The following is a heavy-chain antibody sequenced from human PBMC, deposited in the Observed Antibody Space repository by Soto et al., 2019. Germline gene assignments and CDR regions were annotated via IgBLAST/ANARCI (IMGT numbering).Heavy chain of an antibody. J-gene: IGHJ4*02. CDR1: GTSFGTYY. V-gene: IGHV4-59*01. D-gene: IGHD1-26*01. CDR3: AREGGGYRFDV. Sequence: SETLSLTCAVSGTSFGTYYLGWVRQPPGKGLEWIGYIFYSGHLKNNRSLKSRLTISVDPPKNQISRRPTSVAAAESSVDYCAREGGGYRFDVWGQGALVTVSS. CDR2: IFYSGHL.